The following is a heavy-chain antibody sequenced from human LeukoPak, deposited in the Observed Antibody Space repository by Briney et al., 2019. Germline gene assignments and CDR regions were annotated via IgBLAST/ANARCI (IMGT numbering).Heavy chain of an antibody. J-gene: IGHJ5*02. CDR2: IYYSGST. Sequence: SETLSLTCTVSGGSISSYYWSWIRQPPGKGLEWIGYIYYSGSTNYNPSLKSRVTISVDTSKNQFSLKLSSVTAADTAAYYCARSYSTITMVRGFDPWGQGTLVTVSS. CDR3: ARSYSTITMVRGFDP. D-gene: IGHD3-10*01. V-gene: IGHV4-59*01. CDR1: GGSISSYY.